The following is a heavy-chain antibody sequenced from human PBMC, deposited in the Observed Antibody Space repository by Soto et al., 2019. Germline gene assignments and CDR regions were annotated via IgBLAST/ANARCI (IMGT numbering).Heavy chain of an antibody. V-gene: IGHV1-2*02. Sequence: GASVKVSCKASGYTFTGYYMHWVRQAPGQGLEWMGWINPNSGGTNYAQKFQGRVTMTRDKSISTAYLQWSSLKASDTAMYYCARRGGGCSSTSCYLYGMDVWGQGTTVTVSS. J-gene: IGHJ6*02. CDR3: ARRGGGCSSTSCYLYGMDV. D-gene: IGHD2-2*01. CDR1: GYTFTGYY. CDR2: INPNSGGT.